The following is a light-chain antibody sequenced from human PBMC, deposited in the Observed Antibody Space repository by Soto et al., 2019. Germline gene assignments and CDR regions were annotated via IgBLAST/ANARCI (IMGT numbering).Light chain of an antibody. CDR1: SSDVGNYNV. CDR3: CSYVTDGTYV. J-gene: IGLJ1*01. V-gene: IGLV2-23*01. Sequence: QSALTQPASVSGSPGQSITISCTGTSSDVGNYNVVSWYQQHPGKAPKLMIYEGSKRPSGVSNRFSGSESGNTASLTISGLQAEDEAHYYCCSYVTDGTYVFGTGTKLTVL. CDR2: EGS.